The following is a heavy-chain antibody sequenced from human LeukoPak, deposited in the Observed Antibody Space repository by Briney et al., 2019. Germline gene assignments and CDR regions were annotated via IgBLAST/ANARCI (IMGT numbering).Heavy chain of an antibody. V-gene: IGHV1-2*04. J-gene: IGHJ4*02. Sequence: ASVKVSCKASGYTFTGYYMHWVRQAPGQGLEWMGWINPNSGGTNYAQKFQGWVTMTRDTSISTAYMELSRLRSDDTAVYYCARVNIDSGSYGYFDYWGQGTLVTVSS. D-gene: IGHD3-10*01. CDR2: INPNSGGT. CDR3: ARVNIDSGSYGYFDY. CDR1: GYTFTGYY.